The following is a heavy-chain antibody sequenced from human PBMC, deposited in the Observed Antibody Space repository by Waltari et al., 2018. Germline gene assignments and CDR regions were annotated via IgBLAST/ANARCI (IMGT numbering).Heavy chain of an antibody. V-gene: IGHV4-39*01. CDR1: GDSISRSSYY. CDR2: IYYSGNT. CDR3: ARHWKRNGYRFDP. J-gene: IGHJ5*02. D-gene: IGHD5-12*01. Sequence: QLQLQESGPGLVKPSETLSLTCTVSGDSISRSSYYWGWIRQSPGKGLEWIGTIYYSGNTYYNPTLKIRVTISGDTSKNQFSLKLSSVTAADTAVYYCARHWKRNGYRFDPWGQGTLVTVSS.